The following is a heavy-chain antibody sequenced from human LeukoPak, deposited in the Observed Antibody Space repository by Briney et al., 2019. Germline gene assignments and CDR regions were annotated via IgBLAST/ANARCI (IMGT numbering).Heavy chain of an antibody. CDR3: ARLDLFRKWLGSGSLDY. CDR1: GFTFSSYA. V-gene: IGHV3-30-3*01. J-gene: IGHJ4*02. CDR2: ISYDGSNK. Sequence: PRGSLRLSCAASGFTFSSYAMHWVRQAPGKGLEWVAVISYDGSNKYYADSVKGRFTISRDNSKNTLYLQMNSLRAEDTAVYYCARLDLFRKWLGSGSLDYWGQGTLVTVSS. D-gene: IGHD3-22*01.